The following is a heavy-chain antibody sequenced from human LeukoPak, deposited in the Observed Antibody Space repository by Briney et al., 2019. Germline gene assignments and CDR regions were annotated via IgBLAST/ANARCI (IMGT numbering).Heavy chain of an antibody. CDR2: IYTSGST. CDR1: GGSISSGSYY. J-gene: IGHJ2*01. CDR3: AREDGIQLWLQNYWYFDL. Sequence: SETLSLTCTVSGGSISSGSYYWSWIRQPAGKGLEWIGRIYTSGSTNYNPSLKSRVTISVDTSKNQFSLKLSPVTAADTAVYYCAREDGIQLWLQNYWYFDLWGRGTLVAVSS. V-gene: IGHV4-61*02. D-gene: IGHD5-18*01.